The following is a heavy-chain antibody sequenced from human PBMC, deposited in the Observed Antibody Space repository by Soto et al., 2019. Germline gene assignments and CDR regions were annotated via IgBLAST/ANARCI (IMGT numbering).Heavy chain of an antibody. CDR2: IIPIFGTA. Sequence: QVQLVQSGAEVKKPGSSVKVSCKASGGTFSSYAISWVRQAPGQGLEWMGGIIPIFGTANYAQKFQGRVTITADESTSTAYMELSSLRSEDTAVYYCARGGVTYYYGSGSYNEFDYWGQGTLVTVSS. CDR3: ARGGVTYYYGSGSYNEFDY. J-gene: IGHJ4*02. CDR1: GGTFSSYA. D-gene: IGHD3-10*01. V-gene: IGHV1-69*01.